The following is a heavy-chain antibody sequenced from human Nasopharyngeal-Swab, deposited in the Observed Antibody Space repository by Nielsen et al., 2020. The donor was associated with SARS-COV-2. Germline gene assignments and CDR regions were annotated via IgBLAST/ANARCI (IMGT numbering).Heavy chain of an antibody. CDR1: GGTFSSHA. D-gene: IGHD3-16*02. Sequence: SVKVSCKASGGTFSSHAISWVRQAPGQGLEWMGGIVPIFGTANYAQKFQGRVTITADESTSTAYMELSSLRSEDTAVYYCARLYDYVWGSYPQWTAFDIWGKGTTVTVSS. CDR3: ARLYDYVWGSYPQWTAFDI. CDR2: IVPIFGTA. V-gene: IGHV1-69*13. J-gene: IGHJ6*04.